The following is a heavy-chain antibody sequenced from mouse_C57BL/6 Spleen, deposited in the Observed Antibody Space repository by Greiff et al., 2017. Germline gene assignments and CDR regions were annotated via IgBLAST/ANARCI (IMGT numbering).Heavy chain of an antibody. Sequence: QVQLQQSGAELAKPGASVTMSCKASGYTFTSYWMHWVKHRPGQGLEWIGYINPSSGDTKYNQKFKAKATLTAVKSSSTAYMQLSSLTSEDSAVYYYGASGDSDEGVAYWGQGTLVTVSA. CDR2: INPSSGDT. CDR1: GYTFTSYW. V-gene: IGHV1-7*01. D-gene: IGHD3-1*01. CDR3: GASGDSDEGVAY. J-gene: IGHJ3*01.